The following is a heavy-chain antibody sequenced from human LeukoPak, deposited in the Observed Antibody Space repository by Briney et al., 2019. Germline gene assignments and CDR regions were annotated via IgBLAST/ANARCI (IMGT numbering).Heavy chain of an antibody. CDR2: ISSSGSTI. D-gene: IGHD6-13*01. J-gene: IGHJ6*02. CDR1: GFTFSDYY. V-gene: IGHV3-11*01. Sequence: GGSLRLSCAASGFTFSDYYMSWIRQAPGKGLEWVSYISSSGSTIYYADSVKGRFTISRDNAKNSLYLQMNSLRAEDTAVYYCARNPAYSSSWLDVWGQGTTVTVSS. CDR3: ARNPAYSSSWLDV.